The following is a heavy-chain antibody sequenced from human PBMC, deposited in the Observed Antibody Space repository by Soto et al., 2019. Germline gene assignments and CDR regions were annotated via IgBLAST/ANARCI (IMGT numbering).Heavy chain of an antibody. CDR1: GFPFSSYG. CDR2: ISYDGSNK. V-gene: IGHV3-30*18. CDR3: AKDGGVGATPYYFDY. Sequence: PGGSLSLSCAASGFPFSSYGMHWVRQAPGKGLEWVAVISYDGSNKYYADSVKGRFTISRDNSKNTLYLQMNSLRAEDTAVYYCAKDGGVGATPYYFDYWGHGTLVTVSS. D-gene: IGHD1-26*01. J-gene: IGHJ4*01.